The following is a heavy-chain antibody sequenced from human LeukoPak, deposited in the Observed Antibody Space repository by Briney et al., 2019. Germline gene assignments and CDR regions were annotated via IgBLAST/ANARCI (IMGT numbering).Heavy chain of an antibody. CDR3: AREQLWSGPNRFDS. Sequence: SQTLSLTCGISGDSVSSKSGGGNWIRQSPSRGLEWLGRTYYTSKWYNEYAVSMESRITINSDTSKNQLSLHLDSVTPEDTAVYYCAREQLWSGPNRFDSWGQGTLVTVSS. J-gene: IGHJ5*01. CDR2: TYYTSKWYN. CDR1: GDSVSSKSGG. D-gene: IGHD3-10*02. V-gene: IGHV6-1*01.